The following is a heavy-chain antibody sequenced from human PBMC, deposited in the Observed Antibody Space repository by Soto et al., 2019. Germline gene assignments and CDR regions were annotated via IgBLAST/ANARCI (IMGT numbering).Heavy chain of an antibody. CDR3: ARSRLDAFDYEGWVNDY. CDR2: IYYSGST. CDR1: GGSISSYY. J-gene: IGHJ4*02. Sequence: PSETLSLTCTVSGGSISSYYWSWIRQPPGKGLEWIGYIYYSGSTNYNPSLKSRVTISVDTSKNQFSLKLSSVTAADTAVYYCARSRLDAFDYEGWVNDYWGQGTLVTVSS. D-gene: IGHD4-17*01. V-gene: IGHV4-59*01.